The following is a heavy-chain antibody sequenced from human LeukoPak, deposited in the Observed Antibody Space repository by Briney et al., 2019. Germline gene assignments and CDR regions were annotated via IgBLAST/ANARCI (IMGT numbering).Heavy chain of an antibody. CDR3: AREDQLVQGFDY. V-gene: IGHV3-11*04. D-gene: IGHD6-6*01. CDR1: GCTFSDYY. Sequence: GGSLRFSCAASGCTFSDYYMSWIRQAPGKGLEWVSYISSSGSTIYYADPVKGRFTISRDNAKNSLYLQMNSLRAEDTAVYYCAREDQLVQGFDYWGQGTLVTVSS. J-gene: IGHJ4*02. CDR2: ISSSGSTI.